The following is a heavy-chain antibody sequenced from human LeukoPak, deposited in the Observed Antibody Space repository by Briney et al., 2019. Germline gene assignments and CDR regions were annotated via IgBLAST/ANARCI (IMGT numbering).Heavy chain of an antibody. D-gene: IGHD6-13*01. CDR1: GFTFSSYS. CDR3: ARESIAAAGDHFDY. Sequence: GGSLRPSCAASGFTFSSYSMNWVRQAPGKGLEWVSYISSSSSTIYYADSVKGRFTISRDNAKNSLYLQMNSLRAEDTAVYYCARESIAAAGDHFDYWGQGTLVTVSS. CDR2: ISSSSSTI. J-gene: IGHJ4*02. V-gene: IGHV3-48*04.